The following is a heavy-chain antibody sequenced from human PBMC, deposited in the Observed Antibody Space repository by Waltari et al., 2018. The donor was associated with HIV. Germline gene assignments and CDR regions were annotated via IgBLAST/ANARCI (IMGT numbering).Heavy chain of an antibody. V-gene: IGHV2-70*04. D-gene: IGHD1-26*01. J-gene: IGHJ4*02. Sequence: QVTLKESGPALVKPTQTLTLTCTFSGFSLSISEMRVSWIRQPPGKALEWLARIDCDDDKFYSTSLKTRLTISKDTSKNQVVLTMTNMDPVDTATYYCARTPHPKYSGSGDYYFDYWGQGTLVTVSS. CDR1: GFSLSISEMR. CDR3: ARTPHPKYSGSGDYYFDY. CDR2: IDCDDDK.